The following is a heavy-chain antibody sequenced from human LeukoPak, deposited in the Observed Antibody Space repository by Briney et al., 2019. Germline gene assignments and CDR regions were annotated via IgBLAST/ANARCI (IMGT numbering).Heavy chain of an antibody. CDR3: ARGLFGSVVVTAIGY. V-gene: IGHV4-31*03. J-gene: IGHJ4*02. CDR2: IYNSGST. CDR1: GGSISSGGHY. Sequence: SETLSLTCSVSGGSISSGGHYWSWIRQHPGKGLEWIGHIYNSGSTYYNPSLKSRVTISVDTSKNQFSLKLSSVTAADTAMYYCARGLFGSVVVTAIGYWGQGTLVTVSS. D-gene: IGHD2-21*02.